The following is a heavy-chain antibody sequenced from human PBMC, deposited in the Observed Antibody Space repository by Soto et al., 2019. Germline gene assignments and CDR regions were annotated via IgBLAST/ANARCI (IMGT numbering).Heavy chain of an antibody. CDR2: IWYDGTNK. CDR1: GFTLNNVG. Sequence: QLQLVESGGGVVQPGGSLTLSCAASGFTLNNVGMHWVRQAPGKGLEWVAIIWYDGTNKFYGDSVKGRFTISRDSAKNTLYLQMNNLIAEDTAVYYCARDEHMGRGVRYGMDVWGQGTTVTVSS. V-gene: IGHV3-33*01. J-gene: IGHJ6*02. D-gene: IGHD3-10*01. CDR3: ARDEHMGRGVRYGMDV.